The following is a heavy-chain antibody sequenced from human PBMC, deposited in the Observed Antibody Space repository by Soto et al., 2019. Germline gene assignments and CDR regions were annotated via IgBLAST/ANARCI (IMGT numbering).Heavy chain of an antibody. J-gene: IGHJ4*02. CDR1: GGSISSYY. D-gene: IGHD3-10*01. V-gene: IGHV4-59*08. Sequence: PSETLSLTYTVSGGSISSYYWSWIRQPPGKGLEWIGYIFYSGSTKYNPSLKSRATISIDTSKNQVSLKLSSVTAEDTAVYYCATLPRGHWGQGTLVTVSS. CDR2: IFYSGST. CDR3: ATLPRGH.